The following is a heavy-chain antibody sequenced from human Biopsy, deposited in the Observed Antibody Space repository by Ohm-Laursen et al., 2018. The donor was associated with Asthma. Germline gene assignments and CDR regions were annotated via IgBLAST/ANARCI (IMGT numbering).Heavy chain of an antibody. D-gene: IGHD6-13*01. CDR3: ARGQKSAGDRWFDP. CDR2: INPNSGAT. V-gene: IGHV1-2*06. Sequence: ESSVKVSCKASGYPFIGYHIHWMRQAPGQGLEWMGRINPNSGATNYAQKLQGRVTMTRGTSISTAYMEVSRLRSDDTAVYYCARGQKSAGDRWFDPWGQGTLVTVSS. CDR1: GYPFIGYH. J-gene: IGHJ5*02.